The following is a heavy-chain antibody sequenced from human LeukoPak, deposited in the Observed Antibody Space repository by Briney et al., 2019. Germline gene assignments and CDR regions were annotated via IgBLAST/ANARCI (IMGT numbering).Heavy chain of an antibody. Sequence: GGSLRLSCAASGFTVSSNYMSWVRQAPGKGLEWVSVIYSGGSTYYADSVKGRFTISRDNSKNTLYLQMNSPRAEDTAVYYCATRYYDSSGGKDYWGQGTLVTVSS. J-gene: IGHJ4*02. V-gene: IGHV3-53*01. D-gene: IGHD3-22*01. CDR1: GFTVSSNY. CDR2: IYSGGST. CDR3: ATRYYDSSGGKDY.